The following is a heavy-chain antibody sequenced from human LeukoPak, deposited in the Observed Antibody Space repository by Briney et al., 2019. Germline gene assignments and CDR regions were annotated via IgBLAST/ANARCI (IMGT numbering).Heavy chain of an antibody. J-gene: IGHJ5*02. V-gene: IGHV1-69*02. CDR2: IIPILGIA. CDR1: GATFSSYT. CDR3: AISEDFWNWFDP. D-gene: IGHD3-3*01. Sequence: ASVKVSCKASGATFSSYTISWVRQAPGQGLEWMGRIIPILGIANYAQKFQGRVTITADKASSTAYLELSSLRSEDTAVYYCAISEDFWNWFDPWGQGTLVTVSS.